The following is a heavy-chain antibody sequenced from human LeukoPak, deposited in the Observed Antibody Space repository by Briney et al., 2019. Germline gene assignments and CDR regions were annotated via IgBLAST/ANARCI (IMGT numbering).Heavy chain of an antibody. D-gene: IGHD3-3*01. CDR2: INPNSGGT. CDR1: GYTFTGYY. CDR3: ARVNGLRFLEWLHLGFDP. Sequence: GASVKVSCKASGYTFTGYYMHWVRQAPGQGLEWMGWINPNSGGTNYAQKFQGRVTMTRDTSISTAYMELSRLRSDDTAVYYCARVNGLRFLEWLHLGFDPWGQGTLVTVSS. V-gene: IGHV1-2*02. J-gene: IGHJ5*02.